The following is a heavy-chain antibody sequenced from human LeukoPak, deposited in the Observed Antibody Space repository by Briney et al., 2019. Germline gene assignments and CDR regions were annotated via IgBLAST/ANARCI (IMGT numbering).Heavy chain of an antibody. V-gene: IGHV4-59*01. D-gene: IGHD4-23*01. J-gene: IGHJ4*02. CDR3: AMNRWGLTL. CDR2: IHYSGSA. CDR1: GASISSYY. Sequence: PLETLSLTCTVSGASISSYYWSWIRQPPGKGLEWIGNIHYSGSANYNPSLKSRVTMSVDTSKNQFSLNLNSVTAADTAIYYCAMNRWGLTLGGQGTLVTVSS.